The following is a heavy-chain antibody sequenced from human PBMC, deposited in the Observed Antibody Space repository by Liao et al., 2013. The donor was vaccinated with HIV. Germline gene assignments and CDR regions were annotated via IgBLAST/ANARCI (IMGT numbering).Heavy chain of an antibody. Sequence: QVRLQESGPGLVKPSQTLSLTCTVSGGSISSDTYYWSWIRQPAGKGLEWIGRIYASGSTTYHPSLKRRVTISVDTSKNQFSLKLSSVTAADTAVYYCARFRYDFWSGSLADSWGQGSLVTVSS. J-gene: IGHJ4*02. CDR2: IYASGST. CDR1: GGSISSDTYY. D-gene: IGHD3-3*01. CDR3: ARFRYDFWSGSLADS. V-gene: IGHV4-61*02.